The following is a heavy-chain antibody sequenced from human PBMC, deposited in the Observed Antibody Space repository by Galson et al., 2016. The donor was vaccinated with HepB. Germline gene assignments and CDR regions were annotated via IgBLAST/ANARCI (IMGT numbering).Heavy chain of an antibody. J-gene: IGHJ4*02. CDR2: INPNGGST. CDR1: GYTFSNYY. V-gene: IGHV1-46*03. CDR3: ASGERYYYDSTGYYTNDY. Sequence: SVKVSCKASGYTFSNYYIHWVRQAPGRGLEWMGIINPNGGSTSYAQRFQGRVTLTRDTSTSTIYMDLSSLRSEDTAVYYCASGERYYYDSTGYYTNDYWGQGTLVTVSS. D-gene: IGHD3-22*01.